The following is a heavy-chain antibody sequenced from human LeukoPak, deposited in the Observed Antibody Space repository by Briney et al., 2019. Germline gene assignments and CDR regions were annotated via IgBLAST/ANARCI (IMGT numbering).Heavy chain of an antibody. CDR1: GFTFSSYS. CDR3: ARAPRYDSSGYYYNY. J-gene: IGHJ4*02. CDR2: ISSSSSTI. V-gene: IGHV3-48*01. Sequence: PGGSLRLSCAASGFTFSSYSMNWVRQAPGKGLEWVSYISSSSSTIYYADSVKGRFTISRDNAKNSLYLQMNSLRAEDTAVYYCARAPRYDSSGYYYNYWGQGTLVTVSS. D-gene: IGHD3-22*01.